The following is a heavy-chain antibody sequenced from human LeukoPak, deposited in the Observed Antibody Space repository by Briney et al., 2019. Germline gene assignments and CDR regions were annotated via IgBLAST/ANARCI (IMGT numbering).Heavy chain of an antibody. CDR1: GYTFTSYY. V-gene: IGHV1-8*02. CDR3: ARGCTYCSGGSCYGNWFDP. CDR2: MNPNSGNT. J-gene: IGHJ5*02. D-gene: IGHD2-15*01. Sequence: GASVKVSCKASGYTFTSYYMHWVRQATGQGLEWMGWMNPNSGNTGYAQKFQGRVTMTRNTSISTAYMELSSLRSEDTAVYYCARGCTYCSGGSCYGNWFDPWGQGTLVTVSS.